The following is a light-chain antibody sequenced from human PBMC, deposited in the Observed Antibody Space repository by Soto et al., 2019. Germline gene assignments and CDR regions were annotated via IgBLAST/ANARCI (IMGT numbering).Light chain of an antibody. Sequence: DIQMTQSPSPLSASVGDRVTITCRASQSISNWLAWYQQKPGKAPKLLIYKASSLESGVPSRFSGSGSGTEFTLTISSLQPDDFATYYCQQYNSTFGQGTKLEIK. CDR3: QQYNST. CDR1: QSISNW. CDR2: KAS. J-gene: IGKJ2*01. V-gene: IGKV1-5*03.